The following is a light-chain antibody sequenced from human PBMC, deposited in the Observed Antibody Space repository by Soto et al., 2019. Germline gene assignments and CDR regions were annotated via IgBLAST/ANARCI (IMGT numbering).Light chain of an antibody. CDR3: QQVKSYPWT. CDR1: QGINSD. CDR2: AAF. V-gene: IGKV1-9*01. Sequence: DIQMTQSPSSLSASVGDRVDITCRASQGINSDLAWYQQKPGKTPKLLISAAFSLEGGVPTRFSGSGSGTDFTLTISSLQPEDFATYYCQQVKSYPWTFGQGTKVDTK. J-gene: IGKJ1*01.